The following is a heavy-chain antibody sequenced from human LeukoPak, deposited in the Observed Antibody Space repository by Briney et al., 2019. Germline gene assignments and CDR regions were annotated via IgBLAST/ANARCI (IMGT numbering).Heavy chain of an antibody. CDR1: GGSFSGYY. CDR2: INHSGST. CDR3: AREGGYDILTGYYNWFDP. D-gene: IGHD3-9*01. V-gene: IGHV4-34*01. Sequence: SETLSLTCAVYGGSFSGYYWSWIRQPPGKGLEWIGEINHSGSTNYNPSLKSRVTISVDTSKNQFSLKLSSVTAADTAVYYCAREGGYDILTGYYNWFDPWGQGTLVTVSS. J-gene: IGHJ5*02.